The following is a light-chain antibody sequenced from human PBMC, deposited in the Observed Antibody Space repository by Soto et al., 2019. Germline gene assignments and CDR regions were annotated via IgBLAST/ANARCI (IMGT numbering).Light chain of an antibody. CDR3: QQGQKWPLN. CDR1: QSISSE. CDR2: GAS. V-gene: IGKV3-15*01. Sequence: EIVMTQSPATLSVSPGESATLSCRASQSISSELAWYQQKPGQPPRLLIYGASTRATGVPARFTGSGSGSDFTLTISGVPSEDFAVYYCQQGQKWPLNFGQGTRLEI. J-gene: IGKJ2*01.